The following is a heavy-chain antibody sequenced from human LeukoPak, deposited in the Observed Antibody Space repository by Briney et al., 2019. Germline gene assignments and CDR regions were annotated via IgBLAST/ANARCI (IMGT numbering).Heavy chain of an antibody. CDR3: TRVEY. CDR1: GFTFSNHW. V-gene: IGHV3-7*01. CDR2: IKQDGSQR. Sequence: GGSLRLSCEASGFTFSNHWMGWVRQAPGKGLEWVANIKQDGSQRYYVDSVRGRFTVSRDNAKNSLYLQMNSLRADDTAVYYCTRVEYWGQGTLVTVSS. J-gene: IGHJ4*02.